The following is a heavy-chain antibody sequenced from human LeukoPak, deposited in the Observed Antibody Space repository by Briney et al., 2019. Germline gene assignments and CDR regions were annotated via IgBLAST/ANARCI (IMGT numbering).Heavy chain of an antibody. CDR2: ITSNGGTT. CDR3: ARAIRWASDY. V-gene: IGHV3-64*01. D-gene: IGHD4-23*01. Sequence: GGSLRLSCATSGFTFSSYGMVWVRQAPGKGLEYVSGITSNGGTTYYGNSVKGRFTISRDNSKDTLYLQMGSLRSEDMAVYYSARAIRWASDYWGQGTLVTVAS. CDR1: GFTFSSYG. J-gene: IGHJ4*02.